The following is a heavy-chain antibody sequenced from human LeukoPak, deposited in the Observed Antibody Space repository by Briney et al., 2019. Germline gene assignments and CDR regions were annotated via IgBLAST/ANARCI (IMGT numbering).Heavy chain of an antibody. CDR2: ITGSSAFT. Sequence: PGGSLRLSCAASGFSFIKYSMTWVRQAPGKGLEWVSAITGSSAFTDYADSVKGRFTISRDNSKNTLYLQMNSLRAEDTAVYYCAELGITMIGGVWGKGTTVTISS. CDR1: GFSFIKYS. V-gene: IGHV3-23*01. J-gene: IGHJ6*04. CDR3: AELGITMIGGV. D-gene: IGHD3-10*02.